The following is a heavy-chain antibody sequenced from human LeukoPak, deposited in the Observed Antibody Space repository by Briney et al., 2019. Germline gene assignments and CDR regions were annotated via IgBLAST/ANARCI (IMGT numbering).Heavy chain of an antibody. CDR3: ATVYKSSRAFDI. D-gene: IGHD2-2*01. CDR1: GYTFTELS. V-gene: IGHV1-24*01. CDR2: FDPEDGET. Sequence: GASVKVSCKVSGYTFTELSMHWVRQAPGKGLEWMGGFDPEDGETIYAQKFQGRVTMTEDTSTDTAYMELSSLRSEDTAVYYCATVYKSSRAFDIWGQGTMVTVSS. J-gene: IGHJ3*02.